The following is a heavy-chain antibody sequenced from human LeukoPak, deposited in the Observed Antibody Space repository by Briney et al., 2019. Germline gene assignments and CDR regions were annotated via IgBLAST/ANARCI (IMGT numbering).Heavy chain of an antibody. J-gene: IGHJ4*02. CDR3: ARGLCGGDCYDY. V-gene: IGHV1-3*01. D-gene: IGHD2-21*01. Sequence: ASVKVSCKASGYTFTSYAIQWVRQAPGQRLEWMGWINAGHGNTKYSQNFQGRVTITRDTSASTAYTELSSLRSEDTAVYYCARGLCGGDCYDYWGQGTLVTVSS. CDR1: GYTFTSYA. CDR2: INAGHGNT.